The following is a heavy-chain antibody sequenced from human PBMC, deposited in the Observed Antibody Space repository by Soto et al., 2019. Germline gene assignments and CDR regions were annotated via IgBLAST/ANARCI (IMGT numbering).Heavy chain of an antibody. V-gene: IGHV4-4*07. D-gene: IGHD1-7*01. J-gene: IGHJ4*02. CDR3: ARDQRQTGTSYYYFDY. Sequence: SETLSLTCIVSGGSISSYYWSWIRQPAGRGLEWIGRIYSSGSTNYDPSLKSRVTMSVDTSKNQFSLKLSPVTAADTAVYYCARDQRQTGTSYYYFDYWGQGILVTVSS. CDR2: IYSSGST. CDR1: GGSISSYY.